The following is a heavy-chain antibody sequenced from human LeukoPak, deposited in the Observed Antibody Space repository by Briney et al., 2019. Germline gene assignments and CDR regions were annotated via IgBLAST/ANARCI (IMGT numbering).Heavy chain of an antibody. Sequence: ASVKVSCKASGYTFTSYYMHRVRQAPGQGLEWMGIINPSGGSTSYAQKFQGRVTMTRDMSTSTVYMELSSLRSEDTAVYYCAREAVIAARRVDYWGQGTLVTVSS. J-gene: IGHJ4*02. CDR3: AREAVIAARRVDY. V-gene: IGHV1-46*01. CDR2: INPSGGST. CDR1: GYTFTSYY. D-gene: IGHD6-6*01.